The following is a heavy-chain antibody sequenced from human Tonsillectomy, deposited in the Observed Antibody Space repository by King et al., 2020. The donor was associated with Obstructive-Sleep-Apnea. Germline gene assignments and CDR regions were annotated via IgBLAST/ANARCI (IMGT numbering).Heavy chain of an antibody. Sequence: VQLQGSGPGLVKPSGTLSLTCSVSTGSMSTDDWWSWVRQTPGKGLEWIGEVHHTGNTKYNPSLSSRVTITIDKLKNHFSLKLTSVIAADTAVYYCARRKGYFRNWFAPWGQGTLVTVSS. CDR2: VHHTGNT. CDR1: TGSMSTDDW. V-gene: IGHV4-4*02. D-gene: IGHD1-26*01. CDR3: ARRKGYFRNWFAP. J-gene: IGHJ5*02.